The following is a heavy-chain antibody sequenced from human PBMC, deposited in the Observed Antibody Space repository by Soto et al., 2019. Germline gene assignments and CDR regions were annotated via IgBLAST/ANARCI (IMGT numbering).Heavy chain of an antibody. J-gene: IGHJ6*02. CDR3: ARDPIYCSGGSCYSFYYYYYGMDV. CDR1: GGSISSSNW. CDR2: IYHSGST. Sequence: QVQLQESGPGLVKPSGTLSLTCAVSGGSISSSNWWSWVRQPPGKGLEWIGEIYHSGSTNYNPSLKSRVTISVDKSKNQFSLKLSSVAGADTAVYYCARDPIYCSGGSCYSFYYYYYGMDVWGQGTTVTVSS. V-gene: IGHV4-4*02. D-gene: IGHD2-15*01.